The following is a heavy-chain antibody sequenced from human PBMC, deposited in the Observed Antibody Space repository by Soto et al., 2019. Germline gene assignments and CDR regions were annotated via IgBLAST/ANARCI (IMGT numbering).Heavy chain of an antibody. V-gene: IGHV1-69*13. CDR2: IIPIFGTA. J-gene: IGHJ5*02. CDR3: ARVELVVTAILGGWFDP. D-gene: IGHD2-21*02. CDR1: GGTFSSYA. Sequence: SVKVSCKASGGTFSSYAISWVRQAPGQGLEWMGGIIPIFGTANYAQKFQGRVTITADESTSTAYMELSSLRSEDTAVYYCARVELVVTAILGGWFDPWGQGTLVTVSS.